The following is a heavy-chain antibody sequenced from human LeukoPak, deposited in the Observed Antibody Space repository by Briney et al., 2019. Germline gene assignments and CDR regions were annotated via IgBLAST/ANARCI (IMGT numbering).Heavy chain of an antibody. CDR3: AREIGDRDGYSFDY. V-gene: IGHV4-59*01. D-gene: IGHD5-24*01. J-gene: IGHJ4*02. Sequence: SETLSLTCTVPGGSISSYYWSWIRQPPGKGLEWIGYIYYSGSTNYNPSLKSRVTISVDTSKNQFSLKLSSVTAADTAVYYCAREIGDRDGYSFDYWGQGTLVTVSS. CDR1: GGSISSYY. CDR2: IYYSGST.